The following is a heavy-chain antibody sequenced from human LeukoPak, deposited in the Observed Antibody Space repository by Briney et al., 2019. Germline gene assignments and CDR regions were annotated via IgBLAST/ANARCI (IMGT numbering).Heavy chain of an antibody. Sequence: GGALRLSCAASGFTFSSYWMHWVRQVPGKGLVWVARINPGGSSITYADSVKGRFTISRDNAKNTLYLRMDSLRAEDTGVYYCARSNQADDYWGQGTLVTVSS. V-gene: IGHV3-74*01. CDR2: INPGGSSI. J-gene: IGHJ4*02. D-gene: IGHD1-14*01. CDR1: GFTFSSYW. CDR3: ARSNQADDY.